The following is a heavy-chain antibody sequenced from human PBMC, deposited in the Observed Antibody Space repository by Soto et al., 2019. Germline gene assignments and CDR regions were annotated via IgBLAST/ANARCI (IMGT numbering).Heavy chain of an antibody. CDR3: ARVPVTDCGGDCYAFDI. CDR1: GFTFSSYD. D-gene: IGHD2-21*01. V-gene: IGHV3-13*01. Sequence: GGSLRLSCAASGFTFSSYDMHWVRQATGNGLEWVSAIGTAGDTYYPGSVKGRFTISRENAKNSLYLQMNSLRAGDTAVYYCARVPVTDCGGDCYAFDIWGQGTMVTVSS. J-gene: IGHJ3*02. CDR2: IGTAGDT.